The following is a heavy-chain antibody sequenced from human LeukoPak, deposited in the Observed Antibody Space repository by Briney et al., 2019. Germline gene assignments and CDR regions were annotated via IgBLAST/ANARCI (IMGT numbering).Heavy chain of an antibody. Sequence: SETLSLTCTVSGGSVSSYYWSWIRQPPGKGLEWIGYIYNSESTNYNSSLKSRVTMSVDTSKNQFFLKLSSVTATDTAVYYCARFHSGPSGWYVLWYFDLWGRGTLVTVSS. CDR3: ARFHSGPSGWYVLWYFDL. CDR1: GGSVSSYY. V-gene: IGHV4-4*09. D-gene: IGHD6-19*01. J-gene: IGHJ2*01. CDR2: IYNSEST.